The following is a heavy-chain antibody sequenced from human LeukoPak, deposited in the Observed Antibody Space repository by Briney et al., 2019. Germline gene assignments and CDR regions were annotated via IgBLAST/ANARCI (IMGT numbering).Heavy chain of an antibody. Sequence: GGSLRLSCAASGFTISRYWMAWVRQAPGKGLEWVAHIKEDGREKNYVDPVKGRFTISRDNAKNSVYLQRNSLRVEDTAVYYCVRDDYLGYWGQGTLVTVSS. J-gene: IGHJ4*02. CDR2: IKEDGREK. CDR1: GFTISRYW. CDR3: VRDDYLGY. V-gene: IGHV3-7*05. D-gene: IGHD3-16*01.